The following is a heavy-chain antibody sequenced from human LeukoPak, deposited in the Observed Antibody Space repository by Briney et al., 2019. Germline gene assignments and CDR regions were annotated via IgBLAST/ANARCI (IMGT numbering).Heavy chain of an antibody. CDR2: IYHSGST. J-gene: IGHJ3*02. CDR3: AREHDYGDLRGAFDI. CDR1: GGSLSSGGYS. D-gene: IGHD4-17*01. Sequence: SETLSLTCAVSGGSLSSGGYSWGWLRQPPGMGLEWVGYIYHSGSTYYNPSLKRRVTISVDRSKNQFSLKLSSVTAADTAVYYCAREHDYGDLRGAFDIWGQGTMVTVSS. V-gene: IGHV4-30-2*01.